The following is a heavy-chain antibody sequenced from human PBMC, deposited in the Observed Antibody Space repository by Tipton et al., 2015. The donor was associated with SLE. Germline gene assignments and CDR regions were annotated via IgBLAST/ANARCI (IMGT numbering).Heavy chain of an antibody. CDR2: ISAYNGYA. Sequence: QVQLVQSGAEVKKPGASVKVSCKASGYSFASYGISWVRQAPGQGLEWMGWISAYNGYAIYAQKFQGRVTMTTDRSTSTAYMELRSLRSDDTAVYFCARVGGLMGDLSPPFVSWGQGTLLTVSS. D-gene: IGHD3-16*02. CDR3: ARVGGLMGDLSPPFVS. V-gene: IGHV1-18*01. CDR1: GYSFASYG. J-gene: IGHJ4*02.